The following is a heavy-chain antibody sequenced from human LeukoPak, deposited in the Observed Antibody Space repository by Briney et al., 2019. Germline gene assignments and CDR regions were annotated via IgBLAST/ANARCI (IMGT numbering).Heavy chain of an antibody. D-gene: IGHD6-13*01. V-gene: IGHV4-4*07. J-gene: IGHJ4*02. CDR1: GGSISSYY. CDR3: AGGTSSWYGTTPMDY. Sequence: PSETLSLTCPVSGGSISSYYWSWIRQPAGKGLEWIGRIYTSGSTNYNRSLKSRVTISVDTPKNQFSLKLSSVTAADTAVYYCAGGTSSWYGTTPMDYWGQGTLVTVSS. CDR2: IYTSGST.